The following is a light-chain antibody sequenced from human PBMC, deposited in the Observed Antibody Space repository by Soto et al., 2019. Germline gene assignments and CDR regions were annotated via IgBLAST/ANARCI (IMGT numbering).Light chain of an antibody. Sequence: DIQMTQSPSAMSASVGDRVTITCRASQDIRNYLAWFHQRPRKVPERLMYAASSLQSGVPSRFSGSGSGAEFTLTIDSLQPEDFATYYCLQHKSYPLTFGQGTKVEIK. V-gene: IGKV1-17*03. J-gene: IGKJ1*01. CDR3: LQHKSYPLT. CDR1: QDIRNY. CDR2: AAS.